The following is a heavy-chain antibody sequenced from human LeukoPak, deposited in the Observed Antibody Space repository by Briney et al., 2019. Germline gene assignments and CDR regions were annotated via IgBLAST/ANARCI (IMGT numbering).Heavy chain of an antibody. D-gene: IGHD3-22*01. CDR3: ATMIVVVTLDY. CDR2: ISSSGSTI. CDR1: GFTFSSYA. J-gene: IGHJ4*02. Sequence: GGSLRLSCAASGFTFSSYAMSWVRQAPGKGLEWVSYISSSGSTIYYADSVKGRFTISRDNAKNSLYLQMNSLRAEDTAVYYCATMIVVVTLDYWGQGTLVTVSS. V-gene: IGHV3-48*04.